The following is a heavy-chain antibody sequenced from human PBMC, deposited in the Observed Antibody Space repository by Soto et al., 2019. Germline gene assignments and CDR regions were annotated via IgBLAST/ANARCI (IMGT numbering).Heavy chain of an antibody. CDR2: IYNSGST. Sequence: QLQLQESGPGLVKPSETLSLTCTVSGGSISSSTYYWGWIRQPPGKGLEWIGSIYNSGSTYYNPSLKSRITISVEPSTDQFSLKLSSVTAADTAVYYCARQSVVVVVAATHYWGQGTLVTVSS. CDR1: GGSISSSTYY. CDR3: ARQSVVVVVAATHY. D-gene: IGHD2-15*01. J-gene: IGHJ4*02. V-gene: IGHV4-39*01.